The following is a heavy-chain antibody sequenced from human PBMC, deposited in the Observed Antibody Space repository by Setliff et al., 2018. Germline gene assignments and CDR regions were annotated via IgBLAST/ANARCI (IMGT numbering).Heavy chain of an antibody. CDR2: IFHSGST. CDR1: GDSISSGSYY. CDR3: ARGALEHQLRPFDY. V-gene: IGHV4-31*03. D-gene: IGHD2-2*01. Sequence: PSETLSLTCTVSGDSISSGSYYWNWIRQHPEKGLEWLGYIFHSGSTHYNSSLKSRITISIDTSKNHFSLELNSVTAADSAVYYCARGALEHQLRPFDYWGQGTLVT. J-gene: IGHJ4*02.